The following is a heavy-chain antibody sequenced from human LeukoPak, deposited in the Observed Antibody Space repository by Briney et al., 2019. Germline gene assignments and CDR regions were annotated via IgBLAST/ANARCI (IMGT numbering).Heavy chain of an antibody. CDR2: ISSNGGST. CDR3: ASGLLWFGESPSYYYGMDV. D-gene: IGHD3-10*01. V-gene: IGHV3-64*01. CDR1: GFTFSSYA. Sequence: GGSLRLSCAASGFTFSSYAMHWVRQAPGKGLEYVSAISSNGGSTYYANSVKGRFTISRDNSKNTLYLQMGSLRAEDMAVYYCASGLLWFGESPSYYYGMDVWGQGTTVTVSS. J-gene: IGHJ6*02.